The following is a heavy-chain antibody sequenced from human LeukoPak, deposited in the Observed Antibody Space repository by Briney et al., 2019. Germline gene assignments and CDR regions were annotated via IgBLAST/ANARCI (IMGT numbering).Heavy chain of an antibody. CDR1: GYSFTTYW. CDR2: IYPGDSDT. V-gene: IGHV5-51*01. CDR3: ARRSSSSADLDY. J-gene: IGHJ4*02. Sequence: GESLKISCKASGYSFTTYWIGWVRQMPGKGLEWMGIIYPGDSDTRYSPPFQGQATFSADKSISTAYLQWSSLKASDTAMYYCARRSSSSADLDYWGQGTLVTVSS. D-gene: IGHD6-6*01.